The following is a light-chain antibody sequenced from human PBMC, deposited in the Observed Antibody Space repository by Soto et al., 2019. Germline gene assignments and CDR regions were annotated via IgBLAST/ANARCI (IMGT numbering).Light chain of an antibody. CDR3: SSYTSISSWV. CDR1: SSDVGGYDY. Sequence: QSALTQPASVSGSPGQSITISCTGSSSDVGGYDYVSWYQQHPGKAPKLMIYEVNNRPSGVSNRFSGPKSGNTASLTISGLQAEDDADYYCSSYTSISSWVFGGGTKVTVL. V-gene: IGLV2-14*01. J-gene: IGLJ3*02. CDR2: EVN.